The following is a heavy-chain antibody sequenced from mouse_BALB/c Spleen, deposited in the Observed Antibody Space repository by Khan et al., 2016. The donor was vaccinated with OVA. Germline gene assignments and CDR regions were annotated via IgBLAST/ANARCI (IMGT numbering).Heavy chain of an antibody. CDR2: IYPGNTDT. CDR1: GYTFTSYW. CDR3: TRRNWDVAWFTY. J-gene: IGHJ3*01. V-gene: IGHV1-5*01. Sequence: VQLQQSGTVLARPGASVKMSCKASGYTFTSYWMHWVKQRPGQGLEWIGDIYPGNTDTNYNQKFKGKAKLTAVTSTSTAYMELSSLTNEDSAVYYGTRRNWDVAWFTYWDQGTLVTVSA. D-gene: IGHD4-1*01.